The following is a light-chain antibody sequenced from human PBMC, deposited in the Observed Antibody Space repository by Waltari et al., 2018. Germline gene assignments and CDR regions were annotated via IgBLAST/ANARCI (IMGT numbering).Light chain of an antibody. V-gene: IGLV1-47*01. CDR1: NSNIGRNS. CDR2: RSN. J-gene: IGLJ1*01. Sequence: QSVLTQPPSASGTPGQTVTISCSGTNSNIGRNSVFWYQQLPGTAPKLLSSRSNPRPSGVRDRFSGSKSGTSASLAISVLRSEAEADYYCAAWDDSLSVSYVFGSGTRVTV. CDR3: AAWDDSLSVSYV.